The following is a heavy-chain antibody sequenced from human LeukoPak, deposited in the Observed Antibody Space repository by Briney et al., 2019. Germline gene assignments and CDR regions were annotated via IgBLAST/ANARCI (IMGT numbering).Heavy chain of an antibody. CDR3: ARAPRKSGWYLVWFDP. Sequence: GGSLRLSCAASGFTFSSYAMSWVRQAPGKGLEWVSYISSSSSTIYYADSVKGRFTISRDNAKNSLYLQMNSLRAEDTAVYYCARAPRKSGWYLVWFDPWGQGTLVTVSS. CDR1: GFTFSSYA. J-gene: IGHJ5*02. V-gene: IGHV3-48*01. D-gene: IGHD6-19*01. CDR2: ISSSSSTI.